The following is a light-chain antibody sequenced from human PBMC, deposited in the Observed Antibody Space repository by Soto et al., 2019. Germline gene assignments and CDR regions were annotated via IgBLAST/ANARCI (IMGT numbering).Light chain of an antibody. CDR3: QSYDSSLSGSYV. J-gene: IGLJ1*01. V-gene: IGLV1-40*01. CDR2: GNS. CDR1: SSNIGAGYD. Sequence: QSVLTQPPSVSGAPGQRVTISCTGSSSNIGAGYDVHWYQQLPGTAPKLLISGNSNRPSGVPDRFSSSKSGTSASLAITGLQAEDEADYYCQSYDSSLSGSYVFGTGTKVTV.